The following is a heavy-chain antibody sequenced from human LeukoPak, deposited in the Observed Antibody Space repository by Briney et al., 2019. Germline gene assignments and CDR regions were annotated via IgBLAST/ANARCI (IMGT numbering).Heavy chain of an antibody. J-gene: IGHJ4*02. Sequence: GGSLRLSCAASGFTFNSYSMNWVRQAPGKGLEWVSYISSSSSTIYYADSVKGRFTISRDNAKNSLYLRMNSLRAEDTAVYYCARDRSIAAASNWGQGTLVTVSS. CDR1: GFTFNSYS. D-gene: IGHD6-13*01. CDR3: ARDRSIAAASN. V-gene: IGHV3-48*01. CDR2: ISSSSSTI.